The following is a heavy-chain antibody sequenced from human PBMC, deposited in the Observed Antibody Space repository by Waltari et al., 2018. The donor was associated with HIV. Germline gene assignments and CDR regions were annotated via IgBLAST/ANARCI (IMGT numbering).Heavy chain of an antibody. Sequence: QVQLVQSGAEVKKPGASVKVSCKASGYTFNSYDINWVRQATAQGLEWMGWMNPNSGNTGYAQKFQGRVTMTRNTSISTAYMELSSLRSEDTAVYYCARSTVSHVVVDPWGQGTLVTVSS. CDR1: GYTFNSYD. D-gene: IGHD4-17*01. V-gene: IGHV1-8*01. CDR2: MNPNSGNT. J-gene: IGHJ5*02. CDR3: ARSTVSHVVVDP.